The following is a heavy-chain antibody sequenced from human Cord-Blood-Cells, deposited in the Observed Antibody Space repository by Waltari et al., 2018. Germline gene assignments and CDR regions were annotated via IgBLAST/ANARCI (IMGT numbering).Heavy chain of an antibody. V-gene: IGHV4-34*01. J-gene: IGHJ4*02. Sequence: WIRQPPGEGLEWIGEINHSGSTNDNPSLKSRVTISVDTSKNQFSLKLSSVTAADTAVYYCARGTDWADYWGQGTLVTVSS. D-gene: IGHD3-9*01. CDR2: INHSGST. CDR3: ARGTDWADY.